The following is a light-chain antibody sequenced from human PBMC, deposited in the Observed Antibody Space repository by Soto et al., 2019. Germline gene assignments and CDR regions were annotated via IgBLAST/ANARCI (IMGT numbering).Light chain of an antibody. CDR2: AAS. J-gene: IGKJ1*01. V-gene: IGKV1-39*01. CDR1: QSISSN. CDR3: QQYYSYPRT. Sequence: DIHMTLSPSSLSEYVGSRVTIHCRASQSISSNLNWYQQKQGKAPKLMIYAASTLQSGVPSRFSGSGYGTDFNLTISCLQSEDFATYYCQQYYSYPRTFGQGTKVDIK.